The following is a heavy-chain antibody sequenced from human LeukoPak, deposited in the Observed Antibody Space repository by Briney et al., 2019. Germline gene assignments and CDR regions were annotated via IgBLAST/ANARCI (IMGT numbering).Heavy chain of an antibody. CDR3: ARDGNYGSGSFLFDY. CDR1: GFTFSDYY. Sequence: GGSLRLSCAASGFTFSDYYMSWIRQAPGKGLEWVANIKQDGSEKYYVDSVKGRFTISRDNAKNSLYLQMNSLRAEDTAVYYCARDGNYGSGSFLFDYWGQGTLVTVSS. CDR2: IKQDGSEK. D-gene: IGHD3-10*01. V-gene: IGHV3-7*01. J-gene: IGHJ4*02.